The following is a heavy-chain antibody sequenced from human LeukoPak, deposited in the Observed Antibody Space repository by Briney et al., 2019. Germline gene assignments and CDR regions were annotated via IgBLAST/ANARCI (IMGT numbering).Heavy chain of an antibody. CDR1: GGSISSYY. CDR3: AGSGGLANTGAVFDY. V-gene: IGHV4-59*01. J-gene: IGHJ4*02. CDR2: IYYSGII. D-gene: IGHD3-10*01. Sequence: SETLSLTCTVSGGSISSYYWSWIRQPPGKGLEWIGYIYYSGIINYNPSLKSRVTISVDTSRNQFSMKLNSVTAADTAVYYCAGSGGLANTGAVFDYWGQGTLVTVSS.